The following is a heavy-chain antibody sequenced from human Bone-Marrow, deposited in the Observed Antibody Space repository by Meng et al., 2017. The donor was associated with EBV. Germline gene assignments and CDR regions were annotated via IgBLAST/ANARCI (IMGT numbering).Heavy chain of an antibody. Sequence: QVRLQQWGAGLLEPSETLSLTCAVYVGSFSDYDWRWIRQAPGKGLEWIGEINHGGSTNDNPSTTHKDAHSVDQTKNQFSLKQKSVTATDTAVYYGKNRGGVGYKNYVNYWDQGTLVTVS. CDR2: INHGGST. V-gene: IGHV4-34*01. CDR3: KNRGGVGYKNYVNY. CDR1: VGSFSDYD. D-gene: IGHD5-24*01. J-gene: IGHJ4*02.